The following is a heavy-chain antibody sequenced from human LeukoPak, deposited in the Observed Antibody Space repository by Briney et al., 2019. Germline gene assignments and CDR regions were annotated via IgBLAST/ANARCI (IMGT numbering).Heavy chain of an antibody. CDR3: ARRTVVTERSFDY. D-gene: IGHD2-21*02. Sequence: SETLSLTCAVYGGFFSGYYWSWIRQPPGKGLEWIGEINHSGSTNYNPSLKSRVTISVDTSKNQFSLKLSSVTAADTAVYYCARRTVVTERSFDYWGQGTLVTVSS. CDR1: GGFFSGYY. V-gene: IGHV4-34*01. CDR2: INHSGST. J-gene: IGHJ4*02.